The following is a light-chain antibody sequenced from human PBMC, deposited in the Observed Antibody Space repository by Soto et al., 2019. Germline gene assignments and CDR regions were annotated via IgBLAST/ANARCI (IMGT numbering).Light chain of an antibody. CDR2: DV. V-gene: IGLV2-8*01. CDR3: SSYAGSGNWV. Sequence: QSALTQPPSASGSPGQSVTISCTGASSDVGGYKSVSWYQQHPGKAPKLILSDVNSGVPGRFSGSKSGNTASLTVSGLQAEDEADYYCSSYAGSGNWVFGGGTKLTVL. J-gene: IGLJ3*02. CDR1: SSDVGGYKS.